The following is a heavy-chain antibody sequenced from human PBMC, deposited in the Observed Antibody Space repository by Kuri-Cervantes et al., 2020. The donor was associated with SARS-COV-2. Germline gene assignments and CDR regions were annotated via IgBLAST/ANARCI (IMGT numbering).Heavy chain of an antibody. D-gene: IGHD4-11*01. CDR1: GGSVSSGSYY. V-gene: IGHV4-61*01. J-gene: IGHJ6*02. CDR2: IYYSGST. CDR3: ARADSNKYYYGMDV. Sequence: GSLRLSCTVSGGSVSSGSYYWSWIRQPPGKGLEWIGYIYYSGSTNYNPSLKSRVTISVDTSKNQFSLKLSSVTVADTAVYYCARADSNKYYYGMDVWGQGTTVTVSS.